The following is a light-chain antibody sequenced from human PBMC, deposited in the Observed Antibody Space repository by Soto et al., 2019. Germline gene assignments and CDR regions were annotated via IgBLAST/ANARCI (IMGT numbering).Light chain of an antibody. CDR2: AAS. CDR3: QQSYSTPQNT. J-gene: IGKJ2*01. V-gene: IGKV1-39*01. CDR1: QSIRYY. Sequence: DIQMTQSPSSLSASVGDRVTITCRASQSIRYYLNWYQQKPGKAPKLLIYAASRLQSGVPSRFSGSGSVTDFTLTISSLQPEDFATYYCQQSYSTPQNTFGQGTKLEIK.